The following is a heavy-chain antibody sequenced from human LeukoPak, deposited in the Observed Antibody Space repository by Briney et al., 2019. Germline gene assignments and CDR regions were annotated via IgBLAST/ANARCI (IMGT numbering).Heavy chain of an antibody. D-gene: IGHD3-9*01. CDR1: GGSISSGSYY. J-gene: IGHJ4*02. CDR3: ARVDILTGYHDY. Sequence: SETLSLTCTVSGGSISSGSYYWSWIRQPAGTGLEWIGRIYTSGSTNYNPSPKSRVTISVDTSKNQFSLKLSSVTAADTAVYYCARVDILTGYHDYWGQGTLVTVSS. V-gene: IGHV4-61*02. CDR2: IYTSGST.